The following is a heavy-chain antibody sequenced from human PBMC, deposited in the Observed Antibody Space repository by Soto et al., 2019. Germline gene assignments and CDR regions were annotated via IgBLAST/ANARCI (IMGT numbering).Heavy chain of an antibody. D-gene: IGHD4-17*01. Sequence: SETLSLTCIVSGASISNYHYSWIRQSPGKGLEWIGYVYHRGTTYYTPSLKSRVNMSLDTSTNEFYLNLKSVTAADTAVYYCARGAATVTPGWFDPWGQGIMVTVSS. CDR1: GASISNYH. V-gene: IGHV4-59*08. CDR2: VYHRGTT. J-gene: IGHJ5*02. CDR3: ARGAATVTPGWFDP.